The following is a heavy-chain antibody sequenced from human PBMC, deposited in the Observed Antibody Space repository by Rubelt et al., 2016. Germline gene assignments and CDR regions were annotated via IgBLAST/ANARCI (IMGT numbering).Heavy chain of an antibody. CDR3: ARDRRGYCSSTSCSTGYYYYYMDV. Sequence: VRQAPGTGLEWVSSISSSSSYIYYADSVKGRFTISRDNAKNSLYLQMNSLRAEDTALYYCARDRRGYCSSTSCSTGYYYYYMDVWGKGTTVTVSS. J-gene: IGHJ6*03. V-gene: IGHV3-21*04. CDR2: ISSSSSYI. D-gene: IGHD2-2*01.